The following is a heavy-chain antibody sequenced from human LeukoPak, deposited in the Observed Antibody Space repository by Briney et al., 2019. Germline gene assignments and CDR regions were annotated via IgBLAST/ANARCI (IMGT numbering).Heavy chain of an antibody. J-gene: IGHJ4*02. CDR3: ASPLLYYYDSSAPDV. CDR1: GYTFTSYY. Sequence: ASVTVSCKASGYTFTSYYMHWVRQAPGQGLEWMGIINPSGGSTSYAQKFQGRVTMTRDTSTSTVYMELSSLRSEDTAVYYCASPLLYYYDSSAPDVWGQGTLVTVSS. V-gene: IGHV1-46*01. D-gene: IGHD3-22*01. CDR2: INPSGGST.